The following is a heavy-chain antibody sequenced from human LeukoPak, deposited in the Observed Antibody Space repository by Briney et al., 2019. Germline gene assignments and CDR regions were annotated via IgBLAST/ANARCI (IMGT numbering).Heavy chain of an antibody. CDR3: AKEVVVAVAAHYIDY. J-gene: IGHJ4*02. CDR1: GFTFSSYA. CDR2: ISGSGGST. D-gene: IGHD2-15*01. Sequence: AGGSLRLSCAASGFTFSSYAMSWVRQAPGKGLEWVSVISGSGGSTWYADSVKGRFTISRDNSKNTLYLQMNSLRPEDTAVYYCAKEVVVAVAAHYIDYRGQGTLVTVSS. V-gene: IGHV3-23*01.